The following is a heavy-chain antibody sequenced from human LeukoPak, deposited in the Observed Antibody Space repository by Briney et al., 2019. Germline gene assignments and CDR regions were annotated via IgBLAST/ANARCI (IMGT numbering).Heavy chain of an antibody. CDR3: AKDIVGTIDY. D-gene: IGHD2-15*01. CDR1: GFTFSSYS. V-gene: IGHV3-21*01. Sequence: PGGSLRLSCAASGFTFSSYSMNWVRQAPGKGLEWVSSISSSSIYIYYADSVKGRFTISRDNAKNSLYLQMNSLRAEDTAVHYCAKDIVGTIDYWGQGTLVTVSS. J-gene: IGHJ4*02. CDR2: ISSSSIYI.